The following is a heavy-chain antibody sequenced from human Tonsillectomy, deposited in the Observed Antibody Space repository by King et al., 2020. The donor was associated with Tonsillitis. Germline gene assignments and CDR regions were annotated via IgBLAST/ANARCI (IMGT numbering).Heavy chain of an antibody. J-gene: IGHJ6*02. D-gene: IGHD3-3*01. CDR2: ISWNSGCI. CDR1: GFTFDDYA. Sequence: VQLVESGGGLVQPGRSLRLSCAASGFTFDDYAMHWVRQAPGKGLEWVSGISWNSGCICYADSLKGRLTISRDNAKNTLYLQMNSLRAEDTAVYYCTKDIAITILAGMDVWGQGTTVTVSS. V-gene: IGHV3-9*01. CDR3: TKDIAITILAGMDV.